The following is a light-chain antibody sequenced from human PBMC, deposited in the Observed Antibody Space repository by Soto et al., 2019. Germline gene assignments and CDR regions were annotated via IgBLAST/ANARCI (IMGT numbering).Light chain of an antibody. Sequence: AIKMTQSPSSLSASVGDRVTITCRASQGIRNDLGWYQQKPGKAPKLLIYAASSLQSGVPSRFSGSGSGTDFTLTISSLQPEDFATYYCLPDYNYPLTFGGGTKVEIK. J-gene: IGKJ4*01. CDR1: QGIRND. CDR3: LPDYNYPLT. CDR2: AAS. V-gene: IGKV1-6*01.